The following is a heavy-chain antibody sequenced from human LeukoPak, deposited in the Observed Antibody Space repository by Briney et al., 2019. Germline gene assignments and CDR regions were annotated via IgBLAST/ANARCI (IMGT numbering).Heavy chain of an antibody. CDR3: ARDSGGSYFDY. J-gene: IGHJ4*02. D-gene: IGHD1-26*01. CDR1: GFTFSDYY. CDR2: ISSSSSYT. Sequence: GGSLRLSCAASGFTFSDYYMSWIRQAPGKGLEWVSYISSSSSYTNYADSVKGRFTISRDNAKNSPYLQMNSLRAEDTAVYYCARDSGGSYFDYWGQGTLVTVSS. V-gene: IGHV3-11*06.